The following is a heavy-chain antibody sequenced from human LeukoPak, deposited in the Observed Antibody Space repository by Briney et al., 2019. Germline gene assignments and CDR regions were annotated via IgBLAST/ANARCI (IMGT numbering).Heavy chain of an antibody. J-gene: IGHJ4*02. CDR2: ISGRGDST. CDR3: ANYYDSSGYTFDY. V-gene: IGHV3-23*01. D-gene: IGHD3-22*01. CDR1: GGSFSGYY. Sequence: ETLSLTCAVYGGSFSGYYWSWVRQAPGKGLEWVSAISGRGDSTYYADFVKGRFTISRDNSKNTLYLQINSLGAGDTAVYYCANYYDSSGYTFDYWGQGTLVTVSS.